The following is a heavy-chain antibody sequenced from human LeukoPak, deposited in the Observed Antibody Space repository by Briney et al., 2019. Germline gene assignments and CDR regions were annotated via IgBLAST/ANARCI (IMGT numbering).Heavy chain of an antibody. Sequence: GGSLRLSCAASGFTVSNYGMHWVRQAPGKGLEWVAVISYDGSNTYYVDSVKGRFTISRDNSKNTLYLQMNSLRAEDTAVYYCAKDLKVYVGGSYRYLGVFDIWGQGTMVTVSS. D-gene: IGHD3-16*02. CDR1: GFTVSNYG. J-gene: IGHJ3*02. CDR3: AKDLKVYVGGSYRYLGVFDI. V-gene: IGHV3-30*18. CDR2: ISYDGSNT.